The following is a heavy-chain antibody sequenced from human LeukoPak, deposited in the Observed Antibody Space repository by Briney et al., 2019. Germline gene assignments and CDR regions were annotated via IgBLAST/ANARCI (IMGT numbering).Heavy chain of an antibody. CDR1: GGNFNTFP. V-gene: IGHV1-69*13. D-gene: IGHD3-16*01. CDR3: TRPVWDTTPGAFDI. CDR2: LIPLFRTA. Sequence: SVKVSCKAPGGNFNTFPCNWVRQAPGQRLEWMGGLIPLFRTANYAQKFQGRLTITADESISTTYMELSSLTSDDTAVYYCTRPVWDTTPGAFDIWGQGTMVTVSS. J-gene: IGHJ3*02.